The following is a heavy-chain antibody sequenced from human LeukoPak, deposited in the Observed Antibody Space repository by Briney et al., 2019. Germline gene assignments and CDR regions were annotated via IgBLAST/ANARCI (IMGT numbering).Heavy chain of an antibody. CDR3: ARKGKVTAGTHYFDY. V-gene: IGHV1-8*01. Sequence: GASVKVSCKASGYTFTSYDIQWVRQATGQGLEWMGWMNPNSGNTGYAQRFQGRVTMTRDTPISTAYMELSSLRSEDTAVYYCARKGKVTAGTHYFDYWGQGTLVTVSS. CDR2: MNPNSGNT. J-gene: IGHJ4*02. CDR1: GYTFTSYD. D-gene: IGHD2-21*02.